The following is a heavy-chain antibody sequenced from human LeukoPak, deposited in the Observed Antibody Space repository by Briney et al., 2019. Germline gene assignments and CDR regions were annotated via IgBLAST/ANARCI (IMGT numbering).Heavy chain of an antibody. D-gene: IGHD3-3*01. J-gene: IGHJ5*02. Sequence: SETLSLTCTVSGGSISSYYWSWIRQPPGKGLEWIGYIYTSGSTNYNPSHKSRVTISVDTSKNQFSLKLSSVTAADTAVYYCARGYYDFWSDYNWFDPWGQGTLVTVSS. CDR2: IYTSGST. CDR3: ARGYYDFWSDYNWFDP. V-gene: IGHV4-4*09. CDR1: GGSISSYY.